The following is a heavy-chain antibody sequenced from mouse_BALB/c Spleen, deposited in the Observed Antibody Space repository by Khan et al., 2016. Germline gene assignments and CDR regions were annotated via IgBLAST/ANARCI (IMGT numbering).Heavy chain of an antibody. CDR2: IITGDST. Sequence: EVELVESGGGLVKPGGSLKLSCAASGFTFRNYALSWVRQTPEKRLEWVASIITGDSTYYGDSVKGRLTISRDNARNILYLQMSSLRSEDTAMFDCAREDNGNYGDYFDYWGQGTTLTVSS. CDR3: AREDNGNYGDYFDY. D-gene: IGHD2-1*01. CDR1: GFTFRNYA. V-gene: IGHV5-6-5*01. J-gene: IGHJ2*01.